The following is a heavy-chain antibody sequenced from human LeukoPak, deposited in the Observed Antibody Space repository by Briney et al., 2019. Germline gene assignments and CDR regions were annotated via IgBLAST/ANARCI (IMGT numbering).Heavy chain of an antibody. D-gene: IGHD3-3*01. CDR3: ARGLNDSWTGENY. Sequence: SETLSLTCAVYDGSFSGYYWSWIRQPPGKGLEWIGEINHSGSTNYNPSLKSRVTISLDTSKSQFSLKVRYVTAADTAMYYCARGLNDSWTGENYWGQGALVTVSS. V-gene: IGHV4-34*01. CDR2: INHSGST. CDR1: DGSFSGYY. J-gene: IGHJ4*02.